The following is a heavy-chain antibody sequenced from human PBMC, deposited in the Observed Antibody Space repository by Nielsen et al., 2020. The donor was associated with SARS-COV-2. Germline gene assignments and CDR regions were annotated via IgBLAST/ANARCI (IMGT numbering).Heavy chain of an antibody. V-gene: IGHV1-18*01. J-gene: IGHJ6*02. CDR3: VRDRDRLYGYIYGMDV. CDR1: GYTFSSYG. Sequence: ASVTVSCMASGYTFSSYGISWVRQAPGLGLEWMGWINTQNLKTNYAQNVQDRVTLTTDTSTRTAFMEVRRLRSDDTAVYYCVRDRDRLYGYIYGMDVWGQGTTVTVSS. D-gene: IGHD5-24*01. CDR2: INTQNLKT.